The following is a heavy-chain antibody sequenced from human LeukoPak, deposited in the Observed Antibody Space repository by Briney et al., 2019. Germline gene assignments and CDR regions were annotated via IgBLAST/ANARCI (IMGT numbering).Heavy chain of an antibody. CDR1: GFTLSSHW. Sequence: PGGSLRLSCAASGFTLSSHWMHWVRQTPGEGLVWVSRINSDGSSTIYADSVKGRFTTSRDNAKNTLYLEMSSLRAEDTAMYYCARGDCSGGRCYCDYWGQGALVTVSS. D-gene: IGHD2-15*01. J-gene: IGHJ4*02. CDR3: ARGDCSGGRCYCDY. V-gene: IGHV3-74*01. CDR2: INSDGSST.